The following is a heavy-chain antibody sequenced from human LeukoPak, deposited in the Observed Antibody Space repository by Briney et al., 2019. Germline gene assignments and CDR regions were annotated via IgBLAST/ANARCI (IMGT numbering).Heavy chain of an antibody. CDR1: GFTFDDYA. J-gene: IGHJ4*02. V-gene: IGHV3-9*01. D-gene: IGHD6-19*01. Sequence: GRSLRLSCAASGFTFDDYAMHWVRHAPGKGLEWVSGISWNSGSIGYADSVKGRFTISRDNAKNSLYLQMNSLRAEDTALYYCAKDRAVAGPFYFDYWGQGTLVTVSS. CDR3: AKDRAVAGPFYFDY. CDR2: ISWNSGSI.